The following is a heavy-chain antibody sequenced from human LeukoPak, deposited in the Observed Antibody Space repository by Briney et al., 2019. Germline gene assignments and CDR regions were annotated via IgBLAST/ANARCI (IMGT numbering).Heavy chain of an antibody. D-gene: IGHD5-24*01. J-gene: IGHJ5*02. V-gene: IGHV4-59*01. Sequence: SETLSLTCTVSGGSISSYYWSWIRQPPGKGLEWIGYIYYSGSTNYNPSLKSRVTISVDTSKNQFSLKLSSVTAADTAVHYCASSTRFHWFDPWGQGTLVTVSS. CDR1: GGSISSYY. CDR3: ASSTRFHWFDP. CDR2: IYYSGST.